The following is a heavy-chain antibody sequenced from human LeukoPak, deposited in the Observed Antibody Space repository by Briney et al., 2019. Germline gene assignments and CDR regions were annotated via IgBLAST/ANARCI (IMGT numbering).Heavy chain of an antibody. CDR1: GFTFSSYA. CDR3: AIMHPYYDGNGYWVQ. V-gene: IGHV3-23*01. CDR2: ISVSGGST. J-gene: IGHJ4*02. Sequence: GESLRLSCAASGFTFSSYAMSWVRQAPGKGLEWVSGISVSGGSTAYADSVKGRFTISRDNPRNTLHMQMNSLRAEDTALYYCAIMHPYYDGNGYWVQWGQGTLVTLSS. D-gene: IGHD3-22*01.